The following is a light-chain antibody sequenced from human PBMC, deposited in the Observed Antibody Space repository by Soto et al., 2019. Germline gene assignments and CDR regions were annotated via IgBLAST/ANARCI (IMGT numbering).Light chain of an antibody. CDR2: GAS. CDR3: QQCYSYYS. V-gene: IGKV3-20*01. CDR1: QSVSSKY. J-gene: IGKJ2*03. Sequence: DIVLTQSPGTLSLSPGERATLSCRASQSVSSKYLAWYQQKPGQAPRVLIYGASIRATGIPERFSGGGSGTDFTLTITRLEPEDFATYYCQQCYSYYSFGQGTKLEIK.